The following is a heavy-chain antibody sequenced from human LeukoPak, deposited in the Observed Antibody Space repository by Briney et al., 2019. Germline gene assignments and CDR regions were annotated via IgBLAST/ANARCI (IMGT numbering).Heavy chain of an antibody. Sequence: SQTLSLTCTVSGGSISSGSHYWSWIRPPAGQGLEWIGRIYTSGSTNYNPSLKSRVTISVDTSKNQFSLKLSSVTAADTAVYYCALQGLNSSSWFIDYWGQGTLVTVSS. CDR2: IYTSGST. CDR1: GGSISSGSHY. CDR3: ALQGLNSSSWFIDY. J-gene: IGHJ4*02. D-gene: IGHD6-13*01. V-gene: IGHV4-61*02.